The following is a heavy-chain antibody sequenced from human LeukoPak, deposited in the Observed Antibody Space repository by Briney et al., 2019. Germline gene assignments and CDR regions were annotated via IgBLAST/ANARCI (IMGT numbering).Heavy chain of an antibody. V-gene: IGHV3-23*01. D-gene: IGHD2-2*01. J-gene: IGHJ4*02. CDR1: GFTFSSYA. CDR3: AKEGLIVVVPAAMGDY. Sequence: GGSLRLSCAASGFTFSSYAMSWVRQAPGKGLEWVPAISGSGGSTYYADSVKGRFTISRDNSKNTLYLQMNSLRAEDTAVYYCAKEGLIVVVPAAMGDYWGQGTLVTVSS. CDR2: ISGSGGST.